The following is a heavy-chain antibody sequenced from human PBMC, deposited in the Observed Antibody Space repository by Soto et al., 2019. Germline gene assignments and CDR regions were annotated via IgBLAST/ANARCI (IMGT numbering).Heavy chain of an antibody. Sequence: QVQLVQSGAEVKKPGSSVKVSCKASGGTFSSYAISWVLQAPGQGLEWMGGIIPIFGTANYAQKFQGRVTITADESTSTAYMELSSLRSEDTAVYYCARRGSWSVDTAMAWTGWGQGTLVTVSS. CDR3: ARRGSWSVDTAMAWTG. J-gene: IGHJ4*02. D-gene: IGHD5-18*01. CDR2: IIPIFGTA. V-gene: IGHV1-69*01. CDR1: GGTFSSYA.